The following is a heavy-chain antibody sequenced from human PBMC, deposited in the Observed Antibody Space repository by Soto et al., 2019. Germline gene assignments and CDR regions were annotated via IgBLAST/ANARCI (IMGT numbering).Heavy chain of an antibody. D-gene: IGHD3-22*01. J-gene: IGHJ4*02. CDR1: GFTFSKYG. CDR2: ISYDGSNK. V-gene: IGHV3-30*18. Sequence: GGSLRLSCAASGFTFSKYGMHWVRQAPGKGLEWVAVISYDGSNKYYADSVRGRFTISRDNSKNTLYLQMNSLRAEDTAVYYCAKLGNWLNTPSGYYLAFDYWGQGTLVTVS. CDR3: AKLGNWLNTPSGYYLAFDY.